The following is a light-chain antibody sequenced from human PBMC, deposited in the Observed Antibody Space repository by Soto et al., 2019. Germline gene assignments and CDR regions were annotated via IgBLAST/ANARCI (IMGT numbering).Light chain of an antibody. CDR2: GAS. J-gene: IGKJ1*01. V-gene: IGKV1-16*01. CDR3: QQYNSYSVT. Sequence: DIQMTQSPSSLSASVGDRVTITCRASQDIINSLAWYQQKRGQAPRLLIYGASSRATGIPDRFSGSGSGTEFTLTISGLQPDDFATYYCQQYNSYSVTFGQGTKVDIK. CDR1: QDIINS.